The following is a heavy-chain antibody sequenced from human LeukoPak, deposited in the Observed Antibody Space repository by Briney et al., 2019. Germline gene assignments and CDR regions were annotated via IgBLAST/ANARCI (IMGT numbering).Heavy chain of an antibody. J-gene: IGHJ4*02. CDR1: GGSISSGSYY. D-gene: IGHD3/OR15-3a*01. Sequence: SQTLSLTCTVSGGSISSGSYYWSWIRQPAGKGLELIGRIYTSGSTNYNPSLKSRVTISVDTSKNQFSLKLSSVTAADTAVYYCARQTGSGLFILPGGQGTLVTVSS. V-gene: IGHV4-61*02. CDR2: IYTSGST. CDR3: ARQTGSGLFILP.